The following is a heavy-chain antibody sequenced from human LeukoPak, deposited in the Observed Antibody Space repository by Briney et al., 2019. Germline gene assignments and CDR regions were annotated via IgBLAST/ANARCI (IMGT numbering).Heavy chain of an antibody. J-gene: IGHJ3*02. CDR3: ARVGLYCSSTSCVAFDI. Sequence: ASVKVSCKASGYTFTSYGISWVRQAPGQGLEWMGWTSAYNGNTNYAQKLQGRVTMTTDTSTSTAYMELRSLRSDDTAVYYCARVGLYCSSTSCVAFDIWGQGTMVTVSS. CDR2: TSAYNGNT. CDR1: GYTFTSYG. V-gene: IGHV1-18*01. D-gene: IGHD2-2*01.